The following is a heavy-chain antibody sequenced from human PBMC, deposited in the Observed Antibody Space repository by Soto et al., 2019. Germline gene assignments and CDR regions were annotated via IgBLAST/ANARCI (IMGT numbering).Heavy chain of an antibody. D-gene: IGHD3-10*01. CDR2: TIPVFNTA. CDR1: GGTLRDHG. J-gene: IGHJ3*02. V-gene: IGHV1-69*06. Sequence: QVQLEQSGAAVKKPGSSVKISCKASGGTLRDHGVSWLRQAPGPGLESVGGTIPVFNTAKYAPKFQGRVTIAADKSTDIAYMELGSLRSDETAFYYCALGVYGSGNYYTGPSAFDIWGQGTLVIVSS. CDR3: ALGVYGSGNYYTGPSAFDI.